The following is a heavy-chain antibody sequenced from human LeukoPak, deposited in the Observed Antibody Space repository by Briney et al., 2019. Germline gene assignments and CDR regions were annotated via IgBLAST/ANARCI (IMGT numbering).Heavy chain of an antibody. J-gene: IGHJ4*02. CDR3: AKGSYGVKGY. D-gene: IGHD4-17*01. Sequence: GGSLRLSCAASGFTFSSYAMSWVRQAPGKGLEWVSAISGSGGSTYYAGSVKGRFTISRDNSKNTLYLQTNSLGAGDTAVYYCAKGSYGVKGYWGQGTLVTVSS. V-gene: IGHV3-23*01. CDR2: ISGSGGST. CDR1: GFTFSSYA.